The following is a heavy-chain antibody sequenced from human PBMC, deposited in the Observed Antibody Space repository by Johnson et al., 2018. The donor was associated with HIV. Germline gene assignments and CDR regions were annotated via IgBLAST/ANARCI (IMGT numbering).Heavy chain of an antibody. J-gene: IGHJ3*02. CDR1: GFTFSNYG. V-gene: IGHV3-33*06. Sequence: VQVVESGGGGVQPGRSLRLTCAASGFTFSNYGMHWVRQAPGKGLEWVAVIWFDGSHKYYADSVKGRFTICRDNSKNTLYLQLNSLTAEDTAEYYRAKEGTTVEVDIWGQGTMGTVSS. CDR3: AKEGTTVEVDI. D-gene: IGHD2-21*01. CDR2: IWFDGSHK.